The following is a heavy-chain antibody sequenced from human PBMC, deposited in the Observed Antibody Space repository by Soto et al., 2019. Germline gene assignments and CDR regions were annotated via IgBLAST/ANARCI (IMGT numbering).Heavy chain of an antibody. CDR3: ARQWIQLWYFDY. CDR1: GGSISSSSYY. Sequence: PSETLSLTCTVSGGSISSSSYYWGWLRQPPGKGLERIGSIYYSGSTYYNPSLKSRVTISVDTSKNQFSLKLSSVTAADTAVYYCARQWIQLWYFDYWGQGTLVTVSS. CDR2: IYYSGST. V-gene: IGHV4-39*01. J-gene: IGHJ4*02. D-gene: IGHD5-18*01.